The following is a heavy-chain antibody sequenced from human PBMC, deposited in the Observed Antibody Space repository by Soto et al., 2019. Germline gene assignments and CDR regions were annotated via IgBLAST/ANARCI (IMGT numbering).Heavy chain of an antibody. CDR3: AGVEDGDGGWCDP. Sequence: QVQLQESGPGLVKPSQTLSLTCTVSGGSISSGGYYWSWIRQHPGKGLEWIGYIYYSGSTYYNPSRKSRVTISVDTAKTQCSLKLSSVTAADTAVYYCAGVEDGDGGWCDPRGQGTLVTVSS. V-gene: IGHV4-31*03. CDR2: IYYSGST. CDR1: GGSISSGGYY. J-gene: IGHJ5*02. D-gene: IGHD1-1*01.